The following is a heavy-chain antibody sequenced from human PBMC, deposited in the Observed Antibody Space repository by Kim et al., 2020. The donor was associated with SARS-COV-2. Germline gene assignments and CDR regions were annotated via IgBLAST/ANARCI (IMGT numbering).Heavy chain of an antibody. CDR3: TRGLGES. D-gene: IGHD6-19*01. Sequence: GGSLRLSCGASGFTFISYWMHWVRQAPGKGLVWVSRVSGDGRITTYADSVKGRITISRDNAKNMVYLHMSRLGAEDTAVYYCTRGLGESWGQGTLVTVPS. V-gene: IGHV3-74*01. CDR1: GFTFISYW. CDR2: VSGDGRIT. J-gene: IGHJ5*02.